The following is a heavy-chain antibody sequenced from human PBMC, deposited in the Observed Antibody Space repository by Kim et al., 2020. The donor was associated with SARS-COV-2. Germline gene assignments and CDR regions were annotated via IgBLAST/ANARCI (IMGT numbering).Heavy chain of an antibody. V-gene: IGHV3-21*01. D-gene: IGHD6-19*01. J-gene: IGHJ6*02. CDR3: ARDKVAVATYYYYGMDV. Sequence: SVEGRFTISRDNAKNSLYLQMNSLRAEDTAVYYCARDKVAVATYYYYGMDVWGQGTTVTVSS.